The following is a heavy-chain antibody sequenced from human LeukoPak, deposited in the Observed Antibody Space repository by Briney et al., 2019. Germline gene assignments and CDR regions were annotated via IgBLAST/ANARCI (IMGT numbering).Heavy chain of an antibody. CDR2: IYTSGST. V-gene: IGHV4-4*07. J-gene: IGHJ4*02. CDR3: AKSDGYGLIHY. Sequence: SETLSFTCTVSGGSISSSYWSWIRPRAGQGLKWLGRIYTSGSTNYNPSLKSRVTISLDTSKNQFFLKLNSVTAADTAMYYCAKSDGYGLIHYLGQGTLVTVSS. CDR1: GGSISSSY. D-gene: IGHD2-21*02.